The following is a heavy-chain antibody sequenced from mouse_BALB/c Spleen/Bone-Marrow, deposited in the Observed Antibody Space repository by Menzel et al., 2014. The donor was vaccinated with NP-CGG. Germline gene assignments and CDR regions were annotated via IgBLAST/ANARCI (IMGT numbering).Heavy chain of an antibody. Sequence: VKLVESGAELVRPGASVKLSCEASGYTFTSYWINWVKQRPGQGLEWIGNIYPSDSYTNYNQKFKDKATLTVDKSSSTAYMQVSSPTSEDSAVYYCTRDGSPFAYWGQGTLVTVSA. V-gene: IGHV1-69*02. CDR2: IYPSDSYT. CDR1: GYTFTSYW. J-gene: IGHJ3*01. CDR3: TRDGSPFAY. D-gene: IGHD2-3*01.